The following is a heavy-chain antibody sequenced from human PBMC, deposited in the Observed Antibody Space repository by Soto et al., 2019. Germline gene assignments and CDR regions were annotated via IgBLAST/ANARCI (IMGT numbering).Heavy chain of an antibody. CDR3: ARDHWVRDIATYGMDV. Sequence: GASVKVSCKASGYTFTSYGISWVRQAPGQGLEWMGWISAYNGNTNYAQKLQGRVTMTTDTSTSTAYMELRSLRSDDTAVYYCARDHWVRDIATYGMDVWGQGTTVTVSS. D-gene: IGHD5-18*01. J-gene: IGHJ6*02. CDR2: ISAYNGNT. V-gene: IGHV1-18*04. CDR1: GYTFTSYG.